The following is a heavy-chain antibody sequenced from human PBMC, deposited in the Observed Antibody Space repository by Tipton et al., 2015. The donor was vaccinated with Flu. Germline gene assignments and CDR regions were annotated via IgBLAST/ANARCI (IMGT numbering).Heavy chain of an antibody. CDR3: ARDLGVSGSLFYYYYVMDV. V-gene: IGHV4-39*07. Sequence: TLSLTCTVSGDSISSSNYYWGWIRQPPGKGLEWIGSIYYSGATYYSPSLKTRVTVSVDTSRNQFSLKLSSVTVADTAVYYCARDLGVSGSLFYYYYVMDVWGQGP. CDR1: GDSISSSNYY. D-gene: IGHD1-26*01. J-gene: IGHJ6*02. CDR2: IYYSGAT.